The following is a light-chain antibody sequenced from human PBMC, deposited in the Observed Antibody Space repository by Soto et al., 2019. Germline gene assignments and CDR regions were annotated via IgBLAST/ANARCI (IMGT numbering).Light chain of an antibody. CDR3: CPYAGTSTHTV. Sequence: QSVLTQPASVSGSPGQSITISCTGTSSDVGSYKLVSWYQQHPGKAPKLMISEVSKRPSGISDRFSGSKSGSTASLTISGLQAEDEADYYCCPYAGTSTHTVFGGGTQLTVL. CDR1: SSDVGSYKL. V-gene: IGLV2-23*02. CDR2: EVS. J-gene: IGLJ7*01.